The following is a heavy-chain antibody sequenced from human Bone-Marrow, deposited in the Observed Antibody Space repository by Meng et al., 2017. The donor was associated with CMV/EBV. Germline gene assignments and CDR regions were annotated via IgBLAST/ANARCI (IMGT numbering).Heavy chain of an antibody. J-gene: IGHJ4*02. CDR3: PGYSSSFYY. CDR1: GFTVSSNY. V-gene: IGHV3-53*01. Sequence: GESPKISRAASGFTVSSNYMSWVRQAPGKGLEWVSVIYSGGSTYYADSVKGRFTISKDNSKNTLYLQMNSLRAEDTAVYYCPGYSSSFYYWGQGTLVTVSS. CDR2: IYSGGST. D-gene: IGHD6-6*01.